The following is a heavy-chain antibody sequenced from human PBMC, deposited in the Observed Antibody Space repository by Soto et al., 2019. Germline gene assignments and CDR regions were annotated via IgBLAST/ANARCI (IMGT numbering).Heavy chain of an antibody. CDR1: GYTFISYA. V-gene: IGHV1-3*01. J-gene: IGHJ4*02. D-gene: IGHD2-15*01. CDR3: AAGGGGSRY. Sequence: QVQLVQSGAEVKKPGASVKVSCKASGYTFISYAMHLVRQAPGHSLEWMGWINDGNGDTRYSQTFQGRVSFTRDTSASTAYMELSSLTSEDTAIYYCAAGGGGSRYWGQGTLVTVSS. CDR2: INDGNGDT.